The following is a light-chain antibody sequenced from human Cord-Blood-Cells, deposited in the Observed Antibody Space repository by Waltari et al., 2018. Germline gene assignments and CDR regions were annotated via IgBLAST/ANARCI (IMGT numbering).Light chain of an antibody. J-gene: IGKJ4*01. V-gene: IGKV3-11*01. CDR3: QQRSNWLT. CDR1: QSVSSY. Sequence: VLTQSPATLSLSPGETAHLSCRASQSVSSYLAWYQQKPGQAPRLLIYDASNRATGIPARFSGSGSGTDFTLTISSLEPEDFAVYYCQQRSNWLTFGGGTKVEIK. CDR2: DAS.